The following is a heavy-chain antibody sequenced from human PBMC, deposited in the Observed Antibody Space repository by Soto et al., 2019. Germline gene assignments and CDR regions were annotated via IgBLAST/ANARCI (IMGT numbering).Heavy chain of an antibody. J-gene: IGHJ3*02. D-gene: IGHD6-19*01. V-gene: IGHV1-46*01. CDR1: GYTFTSYY. Sequence: ASVKVSCKASGYTFTSYYMHWVRQAPGQGLEWMGIINPSGGSTSYAQKFQGRVTMTRDTSTSTVYMKLSSLRSEDTAVYYCARDAGYSSGWPMFPYHDAFDIWGQGTMVTVSS. CDR2: INPSGGST. CDR3: ARDAGYSSGWPMFPYHDAFDI.